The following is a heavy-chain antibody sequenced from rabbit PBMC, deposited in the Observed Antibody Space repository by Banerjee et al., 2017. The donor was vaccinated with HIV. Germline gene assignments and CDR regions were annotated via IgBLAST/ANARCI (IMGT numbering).Heavy chain of an antibody. CDR1: GFSFNNKYV. CDR2: INTSSGST. CDR3: AREIAGYDGYGAPLNL. J-gene: IGHJ4*01. Sequence: QEQLEESGGDLVKPEGSLTLTCTASGFSFNNKYVMCWVRQAPGKGLEWIACINTSSGSTVYATWAKGRFTISRTSSTTVDLKMSSLTAADTATYFCAREIAGYDGYGAPLNLWGPGTLVTVS. V-gene: IGHV1S45*01. D-gene: IGHD3-1*01.